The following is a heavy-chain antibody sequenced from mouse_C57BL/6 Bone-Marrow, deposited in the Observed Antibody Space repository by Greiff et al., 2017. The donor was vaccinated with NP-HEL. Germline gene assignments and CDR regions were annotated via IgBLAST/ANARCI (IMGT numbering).Heavy chain of an antibody. CDR3: ARSLLLRYFDV. CDR2: IHPNSGST. J-gene: IGHJ1*03. Sequence: VQLQQPGAELVKPGASVKLSCKASGYTFTSYWMHWVKQRPGQGLEWIGMIHPNSGSTNYNEKFKGKATLTVDKSSSTAYMQLSSLTSEDSAVYYCARSLLLRYFDVWGTGTTVTVSS. D-gene: IGHD1-1*01. V-gene: IGHV1-64*01. CDR1: GYTFTSYW.